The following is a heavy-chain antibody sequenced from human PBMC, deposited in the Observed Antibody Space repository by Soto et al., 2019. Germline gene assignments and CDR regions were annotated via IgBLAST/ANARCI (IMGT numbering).Heavy chain of an antibody. Sequence: SQTLSLTCAISGDSVSSNRATWNWFRQSPSRGLEWLGRTYYRSKWYHDYAVSVKSRITINPDTSKNQFSLQLNSVTPEDTAVYYCARDRKTIAAAGEYNWFDPWGQGTLVTVSS. V-gene: IGHV6-1*01. D-gene: IGHD6-13*01. J-gene: IGHJ5*02. CDR2: TYYRSKWYH. CDR1: GDSVSSNRAT. CDR3: ARDRKTIAAAGEYNWFDP.